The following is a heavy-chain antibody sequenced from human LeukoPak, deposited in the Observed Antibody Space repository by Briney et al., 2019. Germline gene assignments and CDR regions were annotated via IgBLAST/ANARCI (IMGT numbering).Heavy chain of an antibody. CDR3: ARVDYDILTGYGY. Sequence: SETLSLTCTVSGGSNSSSGYYWGWIRQPPGKGLEWIGIIYHSGSTNYNPSLKSRVTISVDKSKNQFSLKLSSVTAADTAVYYCARVDYDILTGYGYWGQGTLVTVSS. V-gene: IGHV4-39*07. J-gene: IGHJ4*02. CDR2: IYHSGST. CDR1: GGSNSSSGYY. D-gene: IGHD3-9*01.